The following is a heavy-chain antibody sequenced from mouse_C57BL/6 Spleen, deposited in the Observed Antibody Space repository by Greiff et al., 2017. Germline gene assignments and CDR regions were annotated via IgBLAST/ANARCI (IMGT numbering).Heavy chain of an antibody. Sequence: QVQLQPPGAELVKPGASVKLSCKASGYTFTSYWMHWVKQRPGQGLEWIGMIHPYSGSTNYNEKFKSKATLTVDKSSSTADMQLSSLTSEDCTVKYWARKTTVASNWDFDVWGTGTTVTVSS. J-gene: IGHJ1*03. CDR2: IHPYSGST. V-gene: IGHV1-64*01. D-gene: IGHD1-1*01. CDR3: ARKTTVASNWDFDV. CDR1: GYTFTSYW.